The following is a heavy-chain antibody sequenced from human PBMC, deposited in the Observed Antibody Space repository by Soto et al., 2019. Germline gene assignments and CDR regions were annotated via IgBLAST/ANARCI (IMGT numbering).Heavy chain of an antibody. Sequence: PGGSLRLSCAASGFTFSTYWMNWVRQAPGKGLEWVANIKQDGGEKYYVDSVKGRFAISRDNAKDSLFLQMNNLRAEDTAVYYCVRDWSTFWGMDVWGQGTTVTVS. V-gene: IGHV3-7*01. CDR2: IKQDGGEK. CDR1: GFTFSTYW. J-gene: IGHJ6*02. CDR3: VRDWSTFWGMDV.